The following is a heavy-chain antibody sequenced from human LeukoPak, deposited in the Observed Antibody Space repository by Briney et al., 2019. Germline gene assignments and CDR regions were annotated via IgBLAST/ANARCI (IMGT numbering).Heavy chain of an antibody. J-gene: IGHJ6*03. CDR1: GFTFSSYS. CDR3: ARDGSSRYYYYMDV. CDR2: ISSSSSYI. Sequence: PGGSLRLSCAASGFTFSSYSMNWVRQAPGKGLEWVSSISSSSSYIYYADSVKGRFTISRDNAKNSLYLQMNSLRAEDTAVYYCARDGSSRYYYYMDVWGKGTTVTVSS. D-gene: IGHD3-16*02. V-gene: IGHV3-21*01.